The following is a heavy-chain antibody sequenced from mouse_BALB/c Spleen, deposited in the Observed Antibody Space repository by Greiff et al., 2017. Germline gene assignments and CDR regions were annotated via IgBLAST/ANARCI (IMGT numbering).Heavy chain of an antibody. CDR1: GYSITSDYA. Sequence: EVQLQESGPGLVKPSQSLSLTCTVTGYSITSDYAWNWIRQFPGNKLEWMGYISYSGSTSYNPSLKSRISITRDTSKNQFFLQLNSVTTEDTATYYCARSYCGNFYAMDHWGQGTSVTVPS. D-gene: IGHD2-10*01. CDR2: ISYSGST. J-gene: IGHJ4*01. CDR3: ARSYCGNFYAMDH. V-gene: IGHV3-2*02.